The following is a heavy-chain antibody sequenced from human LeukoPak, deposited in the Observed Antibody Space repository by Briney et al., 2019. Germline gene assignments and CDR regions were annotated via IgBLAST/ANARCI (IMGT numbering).Heavy chain of an antibody. Sequence: GGSLRLSCAASGFTFSSYSMIWVRQAPGEGLEWVSSISSSGTYMHYADSVKGRFTISRDNSKSTLYLQMNSLRADDTANYYCATHSGTKSGIGSFDMWGQGTMVTVSS. D-gene: IGHD1-26*01. CDR2: ISSSGTYM. V-gene: IGHV3-21*04. CDR1: GFTFSSYS. J-gene: IGHJ3*02. CDR3: ATHSGTKSGIGSFDM.